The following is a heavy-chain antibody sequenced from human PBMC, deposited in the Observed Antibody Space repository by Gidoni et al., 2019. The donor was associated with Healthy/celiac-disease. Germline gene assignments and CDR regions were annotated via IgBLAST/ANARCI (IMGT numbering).Heavy chain of an antibody. V-gene: IGHV1-2*04. CDR3: ARGHYDFWSGYPGDYYYMDV. CDR2: INPNSGGT. J-gene: IGHJ6*03. CDR1: GYTFTGSY. Sequence: QVQLVQSGAEVQKHGASVKVYCTASGYTFTGSYMHWVRQAPGQGLEWMGWINPNSGGTNYAQKFQGWVTMTRDTSISTAYMELSRLRSDDTAVYYCARGHYDFWSGYPGDYYYMDVWGKGTTVTVSS. D-gene: IGHD3-3*01.